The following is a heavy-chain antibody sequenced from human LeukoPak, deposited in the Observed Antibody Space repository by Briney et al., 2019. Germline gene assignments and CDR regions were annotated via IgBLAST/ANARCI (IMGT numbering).Heavy chain of an antibody. J-gene: IGHJ4*02. Sequence: ASVKVSCKVSGYTLTEVGMHWVRQAAGKGVEWMAGFDPEDGETIYAQKFEGRVTMTEDTSTDTAYMELSRLRSEDTAVYYCATGGYGYPRIFDYWGQGTLVTVSS. V-gene: IGHV1-24*01. CDR1: GYTLTEVG. D-gene: IGHD5-18*01. CDR3: ATGGYGYPRIFDY. CDR2: FDPEDGET.